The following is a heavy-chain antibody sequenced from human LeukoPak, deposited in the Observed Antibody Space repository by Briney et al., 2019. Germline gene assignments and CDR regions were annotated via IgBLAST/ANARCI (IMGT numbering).Heavy chain of an antibody. CDR3: AREGPLSGITMVRGVIPY. V-gene: IGHV1-2*02. CDR1: GYTFTGYY. J-gene: IGHJ4*02. D-gene: IGHD3-10*01. CDR2: INPNSGGT. Sequence: ASVKVSCKASGYTFTGYYMHWVRQAPGQGLEWMGWINPNSGGTNYAQKFQGRVTMTRDTSIGTAYMELSRLRSDDTAVYYCAREGPLSGITMVRGVIPYWGQGTLVTVSS.